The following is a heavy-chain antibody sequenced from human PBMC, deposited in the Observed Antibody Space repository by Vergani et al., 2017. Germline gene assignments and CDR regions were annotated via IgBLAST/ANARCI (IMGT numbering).Heavy chain of an antibody. CDR1: GYTFTDYY. D-gene: IGHD4/OR15-4a*01. CDR2: FNPSTGDT. J-gene: IGHJ4*02. Sequence: QVQLVQSGAEVKKPGASVKVSCQASGYTFTDYYINWVRQAPGQGLEWMGWFNPSTGDTKYAQHFQGGVTMTSDTSISTAYIELSRLRSDDTAVFYCARVSFFFGAATDALAFWGQGTLVAVSS. CDR3: ARVSFFFGAATDALAF. V-gene: IGHV1-2*02.